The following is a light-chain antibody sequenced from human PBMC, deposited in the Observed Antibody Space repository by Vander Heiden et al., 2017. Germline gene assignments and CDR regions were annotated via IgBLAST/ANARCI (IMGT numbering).Light chain of an antibody. Sequence: DLHMTQSPSSLSASVGDRVTITCRASQSISSYLDWYQQKPGKAPKLLIYAASSLQSGVPSRFSGSGSGTDFTLTISSLQPEDFATYYCQQGYSTPLTFGGGTKVEIK. J-gene: IGKJ4*01. CDR2: AAS. CDR3: QQGYSTPLT. V-gene: IGKV1-39*01. CDR1: QSISSY.